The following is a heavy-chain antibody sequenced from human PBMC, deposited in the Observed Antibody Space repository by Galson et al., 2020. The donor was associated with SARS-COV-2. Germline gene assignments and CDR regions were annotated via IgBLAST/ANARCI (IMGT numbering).Heavy chain of an antibody. J-gene: IGHJ6*02. CDR1: GFSITSNTW. Sequence: SETLSLTCAVSGFSITSNTWWIWVRQAPGRGLEWIGDIHHGRSPHYNPSPTSRVTISIDTSKNQFSLRLNSVTAADTAVYFCARDPRAYDNALLYYGVDVWGQGTSVTV. V-gene: IGHV4-4*02. D-gene: IGHD3-16*01. CDR3: ARDPRAYDNALLYYGVDV. CDR2: IHHGRSP.